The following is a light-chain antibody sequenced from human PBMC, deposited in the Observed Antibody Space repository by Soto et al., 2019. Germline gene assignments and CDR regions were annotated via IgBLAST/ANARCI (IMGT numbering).Light chain of an antibody. CDR2: DAS. CDR1: QSISGW. Sequence: DIQMTQSPSTLSASVGDRVTITCRASQSISGWLAWYQQKPGKAPKLLIHDASSLESGVPSTFSGSGSGTEFTLTISSLQPDDFATYYCQQYNTWPWTFGQGTKVEIK. CDR3: QQYNTWPWT. V-gene: IGKV1-5*01. J-gene: IGKJ1*01.